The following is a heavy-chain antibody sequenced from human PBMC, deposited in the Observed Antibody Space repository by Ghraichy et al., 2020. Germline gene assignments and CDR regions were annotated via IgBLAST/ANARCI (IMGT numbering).Heavy chain of an antibody. CDR3: ARYDTQIGWFDP. J-gene: IGHJ5*02. D-gene: IGHD3-16*01. V-gene: IGHV3-48*04. CDR2: ISSTSGTM. CDR1: GFTFSSYS. Sequence: GGSLRLSSAVSGFTFSSYSMNWVRQAPGKGLEWVSYISSTSGTMYYADSVKGRFTISRDNAKNSLYLQMNSLRAEDTAVYYCARYDTQIGWFDPWGQGTLVTVSS.